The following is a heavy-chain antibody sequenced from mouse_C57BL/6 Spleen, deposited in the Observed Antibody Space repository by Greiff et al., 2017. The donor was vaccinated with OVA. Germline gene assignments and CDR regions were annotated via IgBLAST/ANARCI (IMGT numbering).Heavy chain of an antibody. J-gene: IGHJ2*01. CDR1: GYTFTSYW. D-gene: IGHD2-1*01. CDR3: ARSEGNYYFDY. CDR2: IDPSDSYT. V-gene: IGHV1-69*01. Sequence: QVQLQQPGAELVMPGASVKLSCKASGYTFTSYWMHWVKQRPGQGLEWIGEIDPSDSYTNYNQKFKGKSTLTVDKSSCTAYMQLSSLTSEDSAVYYCARSEGNYYFDYWGQGTTLTVSS.